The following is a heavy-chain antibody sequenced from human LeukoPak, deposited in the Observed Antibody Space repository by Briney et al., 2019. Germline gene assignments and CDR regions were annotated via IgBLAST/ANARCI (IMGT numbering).Heavy chain of an antibody. D-gene: IGHD3-3*01. CDR3: ARTYDFGRGPPGDAFDN. CDR2: IDAQSGIT. J-gene: IGHJ3*02. Sequence: GGSLRLSCAASGFTFTIFGLNWVRQAPGQGPEWVSYIDAQSGITYYADSVQGRFTISRDNAKESVFLQMNSLRADDTAVYYCARTYDFGRGPPGDAFDNWGPGTLVIVSS. CDR1: GFTFTIFG. V-gene: IGHV3-48*01.